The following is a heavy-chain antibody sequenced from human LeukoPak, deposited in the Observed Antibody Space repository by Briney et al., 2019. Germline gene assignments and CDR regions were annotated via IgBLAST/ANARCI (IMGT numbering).Heavy chain of an antibody. J-gene: IGHJ5*02. V-gene: IGHV4-39*01. CDR1: GGSISTDNW. D-gene: IGHD2/OR15-2a*01. CDR3: ARHSRGVTSAYYFWIDP. CDR2: IYYTGRT. Sequence: KPSETLSLTCAVSGGSISTDNWWHWIRQPPGKGLEWIGNIYYTGRTYYNPSLKSRVTISVDTSKNQFSLKLSSVTAADTAVYFCARHSRGVTSAYYFWIDPWGQGTLVTVSS.